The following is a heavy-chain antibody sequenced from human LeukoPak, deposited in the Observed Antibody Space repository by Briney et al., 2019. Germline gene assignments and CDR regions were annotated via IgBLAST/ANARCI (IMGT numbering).Heavy chain of an antibody. J-gene: IGHJ4*02. V-gene: IGHV3-23*01. Sequence: GGSLRLSCAASGFTFSSYSMSWVRQAPGKGLEWVSAVSGSGGSTYYADSVKGRFTISRDNSKNTLYLQMNSLRAEDTAVYYCAKSDFWSGYPTDYWGQGTLVTVSS. CDR2: VSGSGGST. CDR1: GFTFSSYS. D-gene: IGHD3-3*01. CDR3: AKSDFWSGYPTDY.